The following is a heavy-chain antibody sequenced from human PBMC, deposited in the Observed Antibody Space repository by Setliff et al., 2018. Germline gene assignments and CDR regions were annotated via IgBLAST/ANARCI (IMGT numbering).Heavy chain of an antibody. CDR1: GYTFTRYA. D-gene: IGHD6-19*01. CDR3: ARDSSGWSGFSRLVGAYYYYMDV. V-gene: IGHV7-4-1*02. Sequence: ASVKVSCKASGYTFTRYAMNWVRQAPGQGLEWMGWINTNTGNPTYAQGFTGRFVFSLDTSVSAAYLQISSLKAEDTAVYYCARDSSGWSGFSRLVGAYYYYMDVWGKGTTVTVSS. CDR2: INTNTGNP. J-gene: IGHJ6*03.